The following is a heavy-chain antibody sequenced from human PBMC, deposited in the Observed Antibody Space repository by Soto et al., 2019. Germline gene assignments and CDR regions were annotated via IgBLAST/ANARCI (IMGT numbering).Heavy chain of an antibody. D-gene: IGHD3-9*01. CDR1: GGTFSSYA. J-gene: IGHJ6*02. CDR3: ARSGYDILTGYYARYYYGMDV. Sequence: ASVKVSCKASGGTFSSYAISWVRQAPGQGLEWMGGIIPIFGTANYAQKFQGRVTITADESTSTAYMELSSLRSEDTAVYYCARSGYDILTGYYARYYYGMDVWGQGTTVTVSS. V-gene: IGHV1-69*13. CDR2: IIPIFGTA.